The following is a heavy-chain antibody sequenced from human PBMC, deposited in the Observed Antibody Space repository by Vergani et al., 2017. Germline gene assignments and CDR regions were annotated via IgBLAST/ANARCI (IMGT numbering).Heavy chain of an antibody. CDR2: IFSNDEK. J-gene: IGHJ4*02. CDR1: GFSLSNARMG. CDR3: AHRRVKQANSVMVYAMRGGEFDY. Sequence: QVTLKESGPVLVKPTETLTLTCTVSGFSLSNARMGVSWIRQPPGKALEWLAHIFSNDEKSYSTSLKRRLTISKDTAKSQVVLTMTNMDPVDTATYYWAHRRVKQANSVMVYAMRGGEFDYWGQGTLVTVSS. V-gene: IGHV2-26*01. D-gene: IGHD2-8*01.